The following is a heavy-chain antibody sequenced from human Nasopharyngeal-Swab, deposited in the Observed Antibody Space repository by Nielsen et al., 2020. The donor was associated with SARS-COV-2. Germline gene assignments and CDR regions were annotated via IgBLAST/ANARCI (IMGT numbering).Heavy chain of an antibody. CDR3: ARTILSSSPEEGFDY. J-gene: IGHJ4*02. Sequence: WIRQPPGKGLEWVSSISSSSSYMYYADSVKGRFTISRDNAKNSLYLQMNSLRAEDTAVYYCARTILSSSPEEGFDYWGQGTLVTVSS. V-gene: IGHV3-21*01. D-gene: IGHD6-6*01. CDR2: ISSSSSYM.